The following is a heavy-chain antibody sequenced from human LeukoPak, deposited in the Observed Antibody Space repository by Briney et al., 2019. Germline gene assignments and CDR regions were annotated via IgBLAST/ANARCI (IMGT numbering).Heavy chain of an antibody. V-gene: IGHV7-4-1*02. CDR3: ARSVPIAVAGTCIDY. CDR2: VNTNTGNP. D-gene: IGHD6-19*01. J-gene: IGHJ4*02. CDR1: GYTFTSYA. Sequence: ASVKVSCQASGYTFTSYAMNWVRQAPGQGLEWMGWVNTNTGNPTYAQGFTGRFVFSLDTSVSTAYLQISSLKAGDTAVYYCARSVPIAVAGTCIDYWGQGTLVTVSS.